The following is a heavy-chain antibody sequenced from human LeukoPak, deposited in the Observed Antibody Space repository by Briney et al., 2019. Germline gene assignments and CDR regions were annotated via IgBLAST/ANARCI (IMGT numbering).Heavy chain of an antibody. Sequence: ASVKVSCKASGYTFTSYDINWVRQATGQGLEWMGWMNPNSGNTGYAQKFRGRVTMTRNTSISTAYMELSSLRSEDTAVYYCASMYYYDSSGYYSDAFDIWGQGTMVTVSS. V-gene: IGHV1-8*01. J-gene: IGHJ3*02. CDR2: MNPNSGNT. D-gene: IGHD3-22*01. CDR3: ASMYYYDSSGYYSDAFDI. CDR1: GYTFTSYD.